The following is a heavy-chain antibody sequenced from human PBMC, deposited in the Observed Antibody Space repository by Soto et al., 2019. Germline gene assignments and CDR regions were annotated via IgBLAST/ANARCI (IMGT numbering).Heavy chain of an antibody. D-gene: IGHD3-16*02. CDR1: GFTFSSYG. V-gene: IGHV3-30*18. Sequence: PGGSLRLSCAASGFTFSSYGMHWVRQAPGKGLEWVAVISYDGSNKYYADSVKGRFTISRDNSKNTLYLQMNSLRAEDTAVYYCAKAGIGDYVWGSYLKGAFDIWGQGTMVTVSS. J-gene: IGHJ3*02. CDR3: AKAGIGDYVWGSYLKGAFDI. CDR2: ISYDGSNK.